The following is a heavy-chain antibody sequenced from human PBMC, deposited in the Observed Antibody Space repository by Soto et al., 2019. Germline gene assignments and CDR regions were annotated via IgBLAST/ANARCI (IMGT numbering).Heavy chain of an antibody. V-gene: IGHV1-69*06. Sequence: QVQLVQSGAEVKKPGSSVKVSCKASGGTFSRYAISWVRQAPGQGLEWMGGIIPIFGTANYAQKFQGRVTITADKSTSTAYMELSSLRSEDTAVYYCARVLRRYGYNGGFDYWGQGTLVTVSS. J-gene: IGHJ4*02. D-gene: IGHD2-8*01. CDR3: ARVLRRYGYNGGFDY. CDR1: GGTFSRYA. CDR2: IIPIFGTA.